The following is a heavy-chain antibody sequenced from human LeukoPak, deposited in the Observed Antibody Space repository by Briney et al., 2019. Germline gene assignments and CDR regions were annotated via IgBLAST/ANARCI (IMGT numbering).Heavy chain of an antibody. CDR2: IYYSGTT. D-gene: IGHD6-13*01. Sequence: SETLSLTCTASGGSISSYYWSWIRQPPGKGLEWIGYIYYSGTTNYNPSLKSRVTVSVDTSKNQFSLKLSSVTAADTAVYYCARGVYIAAAQYGYWGQGTLVTVSS. J-gene: IGHJ4*02. V-gene: IGHV4-59*01. CDR3: ARGVYIAAAQYGY. CDR1: GGSISSYY.